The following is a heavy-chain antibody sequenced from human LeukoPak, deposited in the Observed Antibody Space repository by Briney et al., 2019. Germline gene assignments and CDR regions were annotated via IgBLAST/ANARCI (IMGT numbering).Heavy chain of an antibody. J-gene: IGHJ4*02. CDR2: MNPNSGNT. CDR1: GYTFTSYD. D-gene: IGHD1-26*01. Sequence: ASVKVSCKASGYTFTSYDINWVRQATGQGLEWMGWMNPNSGNTGYAQKFQGRVTMTRNTSISTAYMELSSLRSEDTAVYYCAREAYSGRPLGYWGQGTLVTVSS. V-gene: IGHV1-8*01. CDR3: AREAYSGRPLGY.